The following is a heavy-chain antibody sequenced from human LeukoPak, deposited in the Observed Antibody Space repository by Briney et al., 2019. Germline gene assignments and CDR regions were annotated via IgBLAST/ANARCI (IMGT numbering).Heavy chain of an antibody. V-gene: IGHV3-23*01. CDR3: AKVRYYCYYMDV. Sequence: GGSLRLSCAASGFTFSSYAMSWVRQAPGGGLEWVSAISGSGGSTYYADSVKGRFTISRDNSKNTLYLQMNSLRAEDTAVYYCAKVRYYCYYMDVWGKGTTVTVSS. CDR2: ISGSGGST. J-gene: IGHJ6*03. D-gene: IGHD4-17*01. CDR1: GFTFSSYA.